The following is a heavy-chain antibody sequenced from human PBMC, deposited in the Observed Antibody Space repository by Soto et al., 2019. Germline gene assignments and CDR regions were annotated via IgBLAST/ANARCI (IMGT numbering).Heavy chain of an antibody. J-gene: IGHJ4*02. D-gene: IGHD2-15*01. CDR1: SGSISSSNW. V-gene: IGHV4-4*02. CDR2: IYHSGST. Sequence: QVQLQESGPGLVKPSGTLSLTCAVSSGSISSSNWWSWVRQPPGKGLEWIGEIYHSGSTNYNPSLKGRVTISIDKAKNQFSLKLSSVTAADTAVYYCASVVANTYFDHWGQGTLDTVS. CDR3: ASVVANTYFDH.